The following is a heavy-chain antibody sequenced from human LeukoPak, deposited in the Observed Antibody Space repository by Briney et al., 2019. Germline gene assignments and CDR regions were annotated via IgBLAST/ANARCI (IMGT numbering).Heavy chain of an antibody. CDR1: GGSISSYY. Sequence: SETLSLTCTVSGGSISSYYWGWIRQPPGKGLQWIGSFYYSGSTYYNPSLKSRVTIYVDTSKNQFSLKLSSVTAADTAVYYCARVETGSGLPYNWFDPWGQGTLVTVSS. CDR2: FYYSGST. D-gene: IGHD6-19*01. J-gene: IGHJ5*02. V-gene: IGHV4-39*01. CDR3: ARVETGSGLPYNWFDP.